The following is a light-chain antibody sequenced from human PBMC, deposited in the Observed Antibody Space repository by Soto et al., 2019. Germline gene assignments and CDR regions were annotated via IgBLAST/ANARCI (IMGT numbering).Light chain of an antibody. CDR1: SSDVGSYNL. CDR2: EGN. J-gene: IGLJ2*01. CDR3: CSYVGSNIFI. V-gene: IGLV2-23*01. Sequence: QSALTQPASVSGSPGQSITISCTGTSSDVGSYNLVSWHQQHPGKAPKLMIYEGNKRPSGVSNRFSGSKSANTASQTISGLQAEEEADYYCCSYVGSNIFIFGGGTKLTV.